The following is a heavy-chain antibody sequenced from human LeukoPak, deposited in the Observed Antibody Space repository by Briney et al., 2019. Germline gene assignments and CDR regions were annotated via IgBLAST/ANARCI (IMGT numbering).Heavy chain of an antibody. CDR2: ISGSGGST. D-gene: IGHD3-10*01. Sequence: PGGSLRLSCAASGFTFSSYAMSWVRQAPGKGLEWVSAISGSGGSTYYADSVKGRFTISRDNSKNTLYLQMSSLRAEDTAVYYCAKVSALWFGEGYYFDYWGQRTLVTVSS. J-gene: IGHJ4*02. CDR3: AKVSALWFGEGYYFDY. V-gene: IGHV3-23*01. CDR1: GFTFSSYA.